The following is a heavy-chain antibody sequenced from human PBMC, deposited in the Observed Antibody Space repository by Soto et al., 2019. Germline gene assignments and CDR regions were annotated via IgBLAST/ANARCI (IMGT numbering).Heavy chain of an antibody. D-gene: IGHD6-6*01. V-gene: IGHV1-18*01. J-gene: IGHJ5*02. Sequence: ASGQVCCKSCGYTLISYGMTWVGHAPGEGPEWMGWISAYNGNTNYAQKLQGRVTMSTDTSTSTAYMELRSLRSDDTAVYYCAISVEYSSASRDWLDVWAQGTFVPV. CDR1: GYTLISYG. CDR3: AISVEYSSASRDWLDV. CDR2: ISAYNGNT.